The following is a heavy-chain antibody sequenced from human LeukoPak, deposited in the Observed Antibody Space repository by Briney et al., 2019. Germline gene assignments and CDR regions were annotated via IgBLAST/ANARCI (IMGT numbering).Heavy chain of an antibody. CDR1: GFTFSSYA. D-gene: IGHD4-17*01. CDR2: ISGSGGST. V-gene: IGHV3-23*01. CDR3: AKDTYSVTSPLGY. J-gene: IGHJ4*02. Sequence: PGGSLRLSCAASGFTFSSYAMSWVRQAPGKGLEWVSAISGSGGSTYYAGSVKGRFTISRDNSKNTLYLQMNSLRAEDTAVYYCAKDTYSVTSPLGYWGQGTLVTVSS.